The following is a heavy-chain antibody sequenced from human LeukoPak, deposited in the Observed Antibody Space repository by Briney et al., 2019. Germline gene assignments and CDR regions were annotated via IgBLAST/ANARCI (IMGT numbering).Heavy chain of an antibody. Sequence: ASVKVSCKASGYTFTSYYMHWVRQATGQGLEWMGWMNPNSGNTGYAQKFQGRVTITRNTSISTAYMELSSLRSEDTAVYYCAVWGSYRHDYWGQGTLVTVSS. CDR2: MNPNSGNT. CDR1: GYTFTSYY. CDR3: AVWGSYRHDY. J-gene: IGHJ4*02. D-gene: IGHD3-16*02. V-gene: IGHV1-8*03.